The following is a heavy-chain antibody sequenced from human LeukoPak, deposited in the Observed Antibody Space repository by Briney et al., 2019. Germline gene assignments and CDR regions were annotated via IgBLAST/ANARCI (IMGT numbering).Heavy chain of an antibody. CDR2: IYHSGST. V-gene: IGHV4-30-2*01. CDR1: GGSISSGGYY. Sequence: PSETLSLTCTVSGGSISSGGYYWSWIRQPPGKGLEWIGYIYHSGSTYYNPSLKSRVTISVDRSKNQFSLKLSSVTAADTAVYYCATDRGSGVFDYWGQGTLVTVSS. D-gene: IGHD3-10*01. J-gene: IGHJ4*02. CDR3: ATDRGSGVFDY.